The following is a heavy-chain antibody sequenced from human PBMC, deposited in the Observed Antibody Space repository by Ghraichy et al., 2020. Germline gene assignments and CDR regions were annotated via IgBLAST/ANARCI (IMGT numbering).Heavy chain of an antibody. CDR1: GYTFTAHY. CDR3: ARIAAAGTRVYYFDY. D-gene: IGHD6-13*01. J-gene: IGHJ4*02. Sequence: ASVKVSCKASGYTFTAHYMHWVRQAPGQGLEWMGWINPNSGGTNYAQKFQGRVTMTRDTSISTAYMELSRLRSDDTAVYYCARIAAAGTRVYYFDYWGQGTLVTVSS. CDR2: INPNSGGT. V-gene: IGHV1-2*02.